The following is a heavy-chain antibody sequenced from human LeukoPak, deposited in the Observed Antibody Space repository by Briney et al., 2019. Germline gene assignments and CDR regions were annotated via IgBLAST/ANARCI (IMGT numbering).Heavy chain of an antibody. Sequence: GGSLRLSCAASRFTFSSYSMNWVRQAPGKGLEWVSSISSSSSYIYYADSVKGRFTISRDNAKNSLYLQMNSLRAEDTAVYYCAREVRGGFGELLRRRDACDIGGQGTMVTVSS. CDR1: RFTFSSYS. CDR2: ISSSSSYI. CDR3: AREVRGGFGELLRRRDACDI. D-gene: IGHD3-10*01. V-gene: IGHV3-21*01. J-gene: IGHJ3*02.